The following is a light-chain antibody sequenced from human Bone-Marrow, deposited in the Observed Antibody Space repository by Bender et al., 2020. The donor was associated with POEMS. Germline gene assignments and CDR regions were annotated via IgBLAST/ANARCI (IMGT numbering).Light chain of an antibody. Sequence: QSVLTQPPSASGTPGQRVTISCSGGSSNIGAHAVNWYQHLPGTAPKLLIYSSHRRPSEVPDRFSGSRSGTSASLAISGLQSEDEADYYCSSYTSSSTRVVFGGGTKLTVL. J-gene: IGLJ2*01. V-gene: IGLV1-44*01. CDR2: SSH. CDR1: SSNIGAHA. CDR3: SSYTSSSTRVV.